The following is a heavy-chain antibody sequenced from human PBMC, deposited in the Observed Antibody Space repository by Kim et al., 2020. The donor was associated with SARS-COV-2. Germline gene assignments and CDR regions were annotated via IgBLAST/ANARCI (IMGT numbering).Heavy chain of an antibody. Sequence: GGSLRLSCAASGFTFSSYAMHWVRQAPGKGLEWVAVISYDGSNKYYVDSVKGRFTISRDNSKNTLYLQMNSLRAEDTAVYYCARGAFVAAAYGRWFPYYFDYWGQGTLVTVSS. D-gene: IGHD6-13*01. CDR2: ISYDGSNK. V-gene: IGHV3-30*04. CDR1: GFTFSSYA. CDR3: ARGAFVAAAYGRWFPYYFDY. J-gene: IGHJ4*02.